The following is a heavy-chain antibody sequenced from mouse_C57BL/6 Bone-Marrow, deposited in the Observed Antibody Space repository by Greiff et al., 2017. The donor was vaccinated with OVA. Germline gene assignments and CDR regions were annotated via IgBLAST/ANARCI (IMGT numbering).Heavy chain of an antibody. Sequence: QVQLQQSGAELARPGASVKLSCKASGYTFTSYGISWVKQRTGQGLEWIGEIYPRSGNTYYNEKFKGKATLTADKSSSTAYMELRSLTSEDSAVYFGARNYYCSGVRGYFDYWGQGTTLTVSA. J-gene: IGHJ2*01. D-gene: IGHD1-1*01. V-gene: IGHV1-81*01. CDR1: GYTFTSYG. CDR3: ARNYYCSGVRGYFDY. CDR2: IYPRSGNT.